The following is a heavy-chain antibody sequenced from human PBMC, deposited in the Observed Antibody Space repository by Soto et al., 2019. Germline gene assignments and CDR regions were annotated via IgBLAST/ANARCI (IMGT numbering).Heavy chain of an antibody. CDR3: AKGREYSYGYFDY. Sequence: PWGALRLPFAASGFTFYDYAMHWVRQAPGKGLEWVSGISWNSGSIGYADSVKGRFTISRDNAKNSLYLQMNSLRAEDTALYYCAKGREYSYGYFDYWGQGTLVTVSS. CDR1: GFTFYDYA. CDR2: ISWNSGSI. J-gene: IGHJ4*02. D-gene: IGHD5-18*01. V-gene: IGHV3-9*01.